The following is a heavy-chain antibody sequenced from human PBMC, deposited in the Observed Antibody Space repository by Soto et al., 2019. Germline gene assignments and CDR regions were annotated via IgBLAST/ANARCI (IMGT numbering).Heavy chain of an antibody. Sequence: SETLSLTCTVSGGSISSYYWSWIRQPPGKGLEWIGYIYYSGSTNYHPSLKSRVTISVDTSKNQFSLKLSSVTAADTAVYYCARHYGDYDNWFDPWGQGTLVTVSS. V-gene: IGHV4-59*08. CDR2: IYYSGST. D-gene: IGHD4-17*01. CDR1: GGSISSYY. CDR3: ARHYGDYDNWFDP. J-gene: IGHJ5*02.